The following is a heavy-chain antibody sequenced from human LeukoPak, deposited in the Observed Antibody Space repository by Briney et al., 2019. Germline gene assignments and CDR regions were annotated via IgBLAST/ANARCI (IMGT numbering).Heavy chain of an antibody. CDR2: INHSGST. V-gene: IGHV4-34*01. CDR3: ARVCDDNSTNAFDI. D-gene: IGHD2/OR15-2a*01. CDR1: GGSFSGYY. Sequence: SETLSLTCAVYGGSFSGYYWSWIRQPPGKGLEWIGEINHSGSTNYNPSLKSRVTISVDTSKNQFPLKLSSVTAADTAVYYCARVCDDNSTNAFDIWGQGTMVTVSS. J-gene: IGHJ3*02.